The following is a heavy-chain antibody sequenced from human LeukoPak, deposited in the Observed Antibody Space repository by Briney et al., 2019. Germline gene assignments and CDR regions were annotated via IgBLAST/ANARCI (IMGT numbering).Heavy chain of an antibody. D-gene: IGHD6-13*01. J-gene: IGHJ5*02. CDR3: ARDRAAAGTSLFDP. CDR2: INPNSGGT. V-gene: IGHV1-2*02. Sequence: GSVKVSCKASAYTFTGYYMHCVRQPPRRKVQWRGWINPNSGGTNYAQRFQGRVTMTSDTSISTAYMELSRLRSDDTAVYYCARDRAAAGTSLFDPWGRGTLVSVSS. CDR1: AYTFTGYY.